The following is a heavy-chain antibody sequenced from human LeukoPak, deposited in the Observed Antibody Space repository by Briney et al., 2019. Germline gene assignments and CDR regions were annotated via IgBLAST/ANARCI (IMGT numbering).Heavy chain of an antibody. Sequence: PSETLSLTCAVSGYSIGSGYYWGWIRQPPGKGLEWIGSIYHSGSTYYNPSLKSRVTISVDTSKNQFSLKLSSVTAADTAVYYCARADYYGSGSYYGMDVWGKGTTVTVSS. CDR3: ARADYYGSGSYYGMDV. D-gene: IGHD3-10*01. CDR2: IYHSGST. CDR1: GYSIGSGYY. V-gene: IGHV4-38-2*01. J-gene: IGHJ6*04.